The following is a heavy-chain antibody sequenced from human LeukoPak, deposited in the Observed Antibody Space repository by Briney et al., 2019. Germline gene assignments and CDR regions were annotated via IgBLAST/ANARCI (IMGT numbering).Heavy chain of an antibody. CDR3: ATERTGTTFDY. V-gene: IGHV3-15*01. D-gene: IGHD1-7*01. CDR2: IKSKTDGGTT. CDR1: GFTFSNAW. Sequence: GGSLRLSCAASGFTFSNAWMSWVRQAPGKGLEWVDRIKSKTDGGTTDNAAPVKGRFTISRDDSKNTLYLQMNSLKTEDTAVYYCATERTGTTFDYWGQGTLVIVSS. J-gene: IGHJ4*02.